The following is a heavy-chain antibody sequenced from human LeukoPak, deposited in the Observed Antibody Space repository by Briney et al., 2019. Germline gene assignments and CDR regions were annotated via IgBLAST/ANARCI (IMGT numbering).Heavy chain of an antibody. CDR1: GLSFNSYI. CDR2: VWDDGNEQ. V-gene: IGHV3-33*01. CDR3: AREEYSTSFDY. Sequence: PGGSLRLSCAASGLSFNSYIMHWVRQVPDKGLEWVALVWDDGNEQYYADPVKGRFTISRDNSKNTLYLQMNSLRVEDTAVYYCAREEYSTSFDYWGQGTLATVSP. J-gene: IGHJ4*02. D-gene: IGHD6-6*01.